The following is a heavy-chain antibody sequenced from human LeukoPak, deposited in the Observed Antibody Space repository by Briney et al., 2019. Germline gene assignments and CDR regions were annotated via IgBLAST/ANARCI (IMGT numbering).Heavy chain of an antibody. D-gene: IGHD3-10*01. CDR2: INHSGST. V-gene: IGHV4-34*01. CDR1: GGSFSGYY. Sequence: PSETLSLTCAVYGGSFSGYYWSWIRQPLGKGLEWIGEINHSGSTNYNPSLKSRVTISVDTSKNQFSLKLSSVTAADTAVYYCARGRITMVRGPSSVWGQGTTVTVSS. J-gene: IGHJ6*02. CDR3: ARGRITMVRGPSSV.